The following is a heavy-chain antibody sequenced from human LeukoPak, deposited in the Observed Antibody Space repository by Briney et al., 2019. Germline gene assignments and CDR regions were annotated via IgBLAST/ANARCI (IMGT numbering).Heavy chain of an antibody. Sequence: GGSLRLSCSASGVNLSDHYMSWIRQTPGGGLYWVSYISNRGFSTYYADSVKGRFTISRDNTKNSLYLEMQSLRAEDTAIYYCARNKRRFDQWGQGTVVTVSS. V-gene: IGHV3-11*01. J-gene: IGHJ4*02. CDR1: GVNLSDHY. CDR3: ARNKRRFDQ. CDR2: ISNRGFST.